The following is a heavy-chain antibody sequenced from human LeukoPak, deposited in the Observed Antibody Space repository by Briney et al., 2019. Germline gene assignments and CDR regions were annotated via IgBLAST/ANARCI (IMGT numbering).Heavy chain of an antibody. J-gene: IGHJ4*02. CDR1: GYTFTGYY. Sequence: ASVKVSCMASGYTFTGYYMHWVRQAPGQGLEWMGWINTNSGGTNYAQKFQGSVTMNRDTSISTAYMELSRLRSDDTAVYYCARDTTNFDYWGQGTLVTVSS. CDR2: INTNSGGT. D-gene: IGHD1-26*01. CDR3: ARDTTNFDY. V-gene: IGHV1-2*02.